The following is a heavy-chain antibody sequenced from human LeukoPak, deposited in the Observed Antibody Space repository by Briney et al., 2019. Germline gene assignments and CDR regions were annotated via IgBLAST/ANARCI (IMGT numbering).Heavy chain of an antibody. CDR1: GGSMTGYY. D-gene: IGHD2-21*02. CDR2: LYSSGGT. CDR3: TKLSDCGADCYDSPHWFDP. V-gene: IGHV4-59*08. Sequence: NPSGTLSLPCSVSGGSMTGYYWAWTGPPPGKRLEWIGYLYSSGGTIYRPSLKRRDTVSIEIYKNHFSRNQRSVISAHCAAYYCTKLSDCGADCYDSPHWFDPWGQGSLVTVSS. J-gene: IGHJ5*02.